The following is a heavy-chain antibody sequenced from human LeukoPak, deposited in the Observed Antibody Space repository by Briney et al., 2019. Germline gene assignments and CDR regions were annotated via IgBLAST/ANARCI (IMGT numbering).Heavy chain of an antibody. D-gene: IGHD2/OR15-2a*01. J-gene: IGHJ6*03. CDR2: INPKSGAT. Sequence: ASVKVSCKASGYDFSGHFIHRLRQAPGQGLEWMGWINPKSGATIYTQKFQGRVFLTRDTAISTVYMELRWLKADDTAVYYCAREVLLYGLDVWGNGTTVIIS. V-gene: IGHV1-2*02. CDR3: AREVLLYGLDV. CDR1: GYDFSGHF.